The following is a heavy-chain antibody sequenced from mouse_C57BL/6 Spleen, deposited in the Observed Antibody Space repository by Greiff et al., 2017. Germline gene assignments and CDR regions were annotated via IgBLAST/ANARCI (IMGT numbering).Heavy chain of an antibody. CDR3: AREGFPYYGSSPYYFDY. CDR2: INYDGSST. V-gene: IGHV5-16*01. D-gene: IGHD1-1*01. CDR1: GFTFSDYY. J-gene: IGHJ2*01. Sequence: EVQRVESEGGLVQPGSSMKLSCTASGFTFSDYYMAWVRQVPEKGLEWVANINYDGSSTYYLDSLKSRFIISRDNAKNILYLQMSSLKSEDTATYYCAREGFPYYGSSPYYFDYWGQGTTLTVSS.